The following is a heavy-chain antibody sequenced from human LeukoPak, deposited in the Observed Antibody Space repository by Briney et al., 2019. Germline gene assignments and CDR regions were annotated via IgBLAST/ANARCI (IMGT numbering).Heavy chain of an antibody. D-gene: IGHD1-26*01. CDR3: ARLWDAFDI. V-gene: IGHV3-30-3*01. J-gene: IGHJ3*02. CDR2: ISYDGSNK. Sequence: GGSLRLSCAASGFTFSSYAMHWVRQAPGKGLEWVAVISYDGSNKYYADSVKGRFTISRDNSKNTLYLQMNSLRAEDTAVYYCARLWDAFDIRGQGTMVTVSS. CDR1: GFTFSSYA.